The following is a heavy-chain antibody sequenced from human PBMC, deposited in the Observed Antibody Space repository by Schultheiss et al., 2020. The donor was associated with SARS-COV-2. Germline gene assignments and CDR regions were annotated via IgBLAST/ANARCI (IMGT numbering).Heavy chain of an antibody. J-gene: IGHJ6*02. CDR1: GFTFNRDA. V-gene: IGHV3-23*01. CDR3: ARALTTVTTPGYYYGMDV. CDR2: ISVSGFIT. Sequence: GGSLRLSCAASGFTFNRDAMIWVRQAPGRGLEWVAYISVSGFITHYADSVKGRFTISRDNAKNSLYLQMNSLRAEDTAVYYCARALTTVTTPGYYYGMDVWGQGTTVTVSS. D-gene: IGHD4-11*01.